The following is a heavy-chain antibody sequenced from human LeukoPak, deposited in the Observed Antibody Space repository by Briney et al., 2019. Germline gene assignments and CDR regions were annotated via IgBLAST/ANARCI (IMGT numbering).Heavy chain of an antibody. V-gene: IGHV1-18*01. CDR2: ISAYNGNT. CDR3: ARDLGYSYGTELDY. Sequence: GASVKVSCKSSVYTFTSYGISWVRQAPGQGLEWMGWISAYNGNTNYAQKLQGRVTMTTDTSTSTAYMELRSLRSDDTAVYYCARDLGYSYGTELDYWGQGTLVTVSS. D-gene: IGHD5-18*01. CDR1: VYTFTSYG. J-gene: IGHJ4*02.